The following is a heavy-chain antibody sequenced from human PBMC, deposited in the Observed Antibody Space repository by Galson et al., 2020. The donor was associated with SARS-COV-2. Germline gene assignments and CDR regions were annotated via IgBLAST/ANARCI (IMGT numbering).Heavy chain of an antibody. CDR3: ARDAYESYYYDCSAYYPGGD. CDR2: INPNGGST. Sequence: ASVKVSCKASGYTFTNYHIYWVRQAPGQGLEWMGIINPNGGSTTYAQKFQGRVTMTRDTPTSTVYMELSSLRSEDTAVYYCARDAYESYYYDCSAYYPGGDWGQGTLVTVSS. J-gene: IGHJ1*01. D-gene: IGHD3-22*01. CDR1: GYTFTNYH. V-gene: IGHV1-46*01.